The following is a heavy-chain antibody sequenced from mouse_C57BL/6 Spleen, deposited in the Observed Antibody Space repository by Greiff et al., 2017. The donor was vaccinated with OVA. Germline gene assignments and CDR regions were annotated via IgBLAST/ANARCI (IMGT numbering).Heavy chain of an antibody. V-gene: IGHV1-82*01. CDR1: GYAFSSSW. D-gene: IGHD1-1*01. CDR3: ATPFITTVGYAMDY. Sequence: QVQLKQSGPELVKPGASVKISCKASGYAFSSSWMNWVKQRPGKGLEWIGRIYPGDGDTNYNGKFKGKATLTADKSSSTAYMQLSSLTSEDSAVYFCATPFITTVGYAMDYWGQGTSVTVSS. CDR2: IYPGDGDT. J-gene: IGHJ4*01.